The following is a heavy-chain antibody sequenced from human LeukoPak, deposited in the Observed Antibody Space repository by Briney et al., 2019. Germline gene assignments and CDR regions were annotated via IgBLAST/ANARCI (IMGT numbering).Heavy chain of an antibody. Sequence: SQTLSLTCTVSGVSISSGGYYWSWIRQHPGKGLEWIGYIYYSGSTYYNPSLKSRVTISVDTSKNQFSLKLSSVTAAGTAVYYCARDRYSYGLDYWGQGTLVSVSS. V-gene: IGHV4-31*03. CDR2: IYYSGST. D-gene: IGHD5-18*01. J-gene: IGHJ4*02. CDR3: ARDRYSYGLDY. CDR1: GVSISSGGYY.